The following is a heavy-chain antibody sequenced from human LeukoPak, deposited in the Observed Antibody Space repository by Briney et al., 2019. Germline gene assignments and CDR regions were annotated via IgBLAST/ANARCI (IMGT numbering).Heavy chain of an antibody. V-gene: IGHV4-31*03. Sequence: SQTLSLTCTVSGGSISSGGYYWSWIRQHPGKGLEWIGYIYYSGSTYYNPSLKSRVTISIDTSKNQFSLKLRSVTAADTAVYYCARAGSLGIAVANRPFDYWGQGTLVTVSS. CDR1: GGSISSGGYY. CDR3: ARAGSLGIAVANRPFDY. J-gene: IGHJ4*02. D-gene: IGHD6-19*01. CDR2: IYYSGST.